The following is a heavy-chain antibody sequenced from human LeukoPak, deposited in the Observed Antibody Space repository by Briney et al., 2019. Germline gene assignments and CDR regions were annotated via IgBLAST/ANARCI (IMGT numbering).Heavy chain of an antibody. J-gene: IGHJ4*02. CDR3: AREGRGYSYGYVDY. D-gene: IGHD5-18*01. CDR1: GGSIRSYY. Sequence: PSETLSLTCTVSGGSIRSYYWSWIRQPPGKGLEWIGYIYYSGSTNYNPSLKSRVTISVDTSKNQFSLKLSSVTAADTAVYYCAREGRGYSYGYVDYWGQGTLVSVSS. V-gene: IGHV4-59*01. CDR2: IYYSGST.